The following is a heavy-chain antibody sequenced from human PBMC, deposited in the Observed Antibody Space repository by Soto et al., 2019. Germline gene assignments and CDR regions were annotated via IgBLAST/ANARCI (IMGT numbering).Heavy chain of an antibody. Sequence: EVQLLESGGGLVQPGGSLRLSCAASGFTFSRHGMSWVRQAPGKGLEWVSALTSSGGTTYYADSVKGRFTLSRDNSKNTLYLQMNSLIVEDTAVYYCAKVMGGWVTHFYFDYWGQGALVTVSS. CDR2: LTSSGGTT. CDR1: GFTFSRHG. D-gene: IGHD2-21*02. V-gene: IGHV3-23*01. J-gene: IGHJ4*02. CDR3: AKVMGGWVTHFYFDY.